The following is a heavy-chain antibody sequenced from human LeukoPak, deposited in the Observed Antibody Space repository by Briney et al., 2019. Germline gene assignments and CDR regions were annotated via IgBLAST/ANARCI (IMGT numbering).Heavy chain of an antibody. Sequence: PGGSLRLSCAASGFTVSSYYMSWVRQAPGKGLEWIGEINQRRNTNYNPSLKSRVTISIDTSKNQFSLKLSSVTAADTAVYYCARHGWHAWYFDLWGRGTLVTVSS. V-gene: IGHV4-34*01. CDR2: INQRRNT. CDR1: GFTVSSYY. D-gene: IGHD6-19*01. J-gene: IGHJ2*01. CDR3: ARHGWHAWYFDL.